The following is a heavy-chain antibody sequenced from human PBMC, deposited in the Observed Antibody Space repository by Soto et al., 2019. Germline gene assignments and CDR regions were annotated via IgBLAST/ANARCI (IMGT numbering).Heavy chain of an antibody. D-gene: IGHD3-22*01. J-gene: IGHJ3*02. V-gene: IGHV3-30-3*01. CDR3: ARDRRYYDSSGLNIGAFDI. CDR2: ISYDGSNK. Sequence: LRLSCAASGFTFSSYAMHWVRQAPGKGLEWVAVISYDGSNKYYADSVKGRFTISRDNSKNTLYLQMNSLRAEDTAVYYCARDRRYYDSSGLNIGAFDIWGQGTMVT. CDR1: GFTFSSYA.